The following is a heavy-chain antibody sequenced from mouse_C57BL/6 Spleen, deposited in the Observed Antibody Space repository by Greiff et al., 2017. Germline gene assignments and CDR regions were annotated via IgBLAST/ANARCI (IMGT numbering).Heavy chain of an antibody. CDR1: GYAFTNYL. Sequence: QVQLQQSGAELVRPGTSVKVSCKASGYAFTNYLIEWVKQRPGQGLEWIGVINPGSGGTNYNEKFKGQATLTADKTSSNAVQQLRSLTSEDSAVYFRARGYYGISYFDYWGQGTTLTVSS. V-gene: IGHV1-54*01. CDR3: ARGYYGISYFDY. D-gene: IGHD1-1*01. CDR2: INPGSGGT. J-gene: IGHJ2*01.